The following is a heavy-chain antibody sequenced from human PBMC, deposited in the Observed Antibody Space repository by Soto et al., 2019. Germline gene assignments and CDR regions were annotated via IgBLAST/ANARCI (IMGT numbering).Heavy chain of an antibody. V-gene: IGHV1-69*13. CDR2: IIPIFGTA. Sequence: GASVKVSCKASGGTFSSYAISWVRQAPGQGLEWMGGIIPIFGTANYAQKFQGRVTITADESTSTAYMELSSLRSEDTAVYYCATDTTYYYDSSGIAGFDYWGQGTLVTVSS. D-gene: IGHD3-22*01. CDR3: ATDTTYYYDSSGIAGFDY. CDR1: GGTFSSYA. J-gene: IGHJ4*02.